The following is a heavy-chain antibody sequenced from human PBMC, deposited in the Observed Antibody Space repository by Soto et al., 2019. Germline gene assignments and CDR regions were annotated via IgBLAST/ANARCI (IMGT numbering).Heavy chain of an antibody. D-gene: IGHD3-3*01. CDR2: INHSGST. J-gene: IGHJ5*02. CDR1: GGSFSGYY. V-gene: IGHV4-34*01. Sequence: SETLSLTCAVYGGSFSGYYWSWIRQPPGKGLDWIGEINHSGSTNYNPSLKSRVTISVDTSKNQFSLKLSSVTAADTAVYYCARGSPYYDFWSGYYAVWFDPWGQGTLVTVSS. CDR3: ARGSPYYDFWSGYYAVWFDP.